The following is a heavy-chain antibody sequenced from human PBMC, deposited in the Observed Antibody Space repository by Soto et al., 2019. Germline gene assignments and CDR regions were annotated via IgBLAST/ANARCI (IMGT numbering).Heavy chain of an antibody. J-gene: IGHJ6*03. CDR1: GFTFSSYA. Sequence: PGGSLRLSCAASGFTFSSYAMSWVRQAPGKGLEWVSAISGSGGSTYYADSVKGRFTISRDNSKNTLYLQMNSLRAEDTAVYYCARLVVTDDVGVLLWFGELLLDHYYYYYMDVWGKGTTVTVSS. V-gene: IGHV3-23*01. CDR3: ARLVVTDDVGVLLWFGELLLDHYYYYYMDV. CDR2: ISGSGGST. D-gene: IGHD3-10*01.